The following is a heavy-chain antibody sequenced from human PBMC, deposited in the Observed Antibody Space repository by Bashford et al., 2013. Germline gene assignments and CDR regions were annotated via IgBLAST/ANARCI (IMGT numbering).Heavy chain of an antibody. CDR1: GGSISSGGYY. V-gene: IGHV4-31*03. CDR3: ARVGSEEWLVPYYFDY. Sequence: SETLSLTCTVSGGSISSGGYYWSWIRQHPGKGLEWIGYIYYSGSTYYNPSLKSRVTISVDTSKNQFSLKLSSVTAADTAVYYCARVGSEEWLVPYYFDYWGQGTLVTVSS. D-gene: IGHD6-19*01. J-gene: IGHJ4*02. CDR2: IYYSGST.